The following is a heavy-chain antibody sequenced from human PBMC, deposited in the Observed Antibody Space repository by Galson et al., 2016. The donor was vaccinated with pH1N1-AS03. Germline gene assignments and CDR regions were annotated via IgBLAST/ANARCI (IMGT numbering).Heavy chain of an antibody. CDR3: AKYCRGTKCYGRFDP. CDR2: ISDSGTT. J-gene: IGHJ5*02. Sequence: ETLSLTCTVSGVSVRSDYWSWVRRPPGKGLEWIAYISDSGTTNYNPSLKSRVTISVDTPKNQFSLRLSSVTAADTAVYYCAKYCRGTKCYGRFDPWGQGTLVTVSS. V-gene: IGHV4-59*02. D-gene: IGHD2-15*01. CDR1: GVSVRSDY.